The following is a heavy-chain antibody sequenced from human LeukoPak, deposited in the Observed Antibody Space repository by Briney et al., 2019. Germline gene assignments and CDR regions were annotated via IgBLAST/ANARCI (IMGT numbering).Heavy chain of an antibody. CDR1: GGSISSGDYY. Sequence: PSETLSLTCTVSGGSISSGDYYWRWIRQPPGKGLEWIGYICYSGSTYYNPSLKSRVTISVDTSKNQFSLKLSSVTAADTAVYYCARGRPDAFDIWGQGTMVTVSS. CDR2: ICYSGST. CDR3: ARGRPDAFDI. V-gene: IGHV4-30-4*01. J-gene: IGHJ3*02.